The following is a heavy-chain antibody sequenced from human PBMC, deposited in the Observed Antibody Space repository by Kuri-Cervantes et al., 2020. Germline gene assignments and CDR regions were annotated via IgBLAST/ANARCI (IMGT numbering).Heavy chain of an antibody. D-gene: IGHD1-1*01. J-gene: IGHJ4*02. CDR2: ITSSSTI. CDR3: ARGRAGAIFDY. V-gene: IGHV3-48*01. Sequence: GGSLRLSCAASGFTFSAYSMNWVRQAPGKGLEWLSYITSSSTIYYADSVKGRFTISRDNAKNSLYLQMNSLRAEDTAVYYCARGRAGAIFDYWGLGTLVTVSS. CDR1: GFTFSAYS.